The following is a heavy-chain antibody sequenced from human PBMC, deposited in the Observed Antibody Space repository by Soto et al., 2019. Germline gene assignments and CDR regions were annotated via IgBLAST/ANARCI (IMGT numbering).Heavy chain of an antibody. CDR3: ARGVSLLTSYFDS. V-gene: IGHV4-39*01. D-gene: IGHD3-10*01. J-gene: IGHJ5*01. CDR1: GGSISSNTHL. CDR2: IFFSGTT. Sequence: QLHLLESGPKLVKSSETLSLTCTVSGGSISSNTHLWGWIRQPPGKGLEWLGNIFFSGTTYYNPSLKGRVSISKDTSRSQFSLKVASVTAADTAVYYCARGVSLLTSYFDSWGQGTPVTVSS.